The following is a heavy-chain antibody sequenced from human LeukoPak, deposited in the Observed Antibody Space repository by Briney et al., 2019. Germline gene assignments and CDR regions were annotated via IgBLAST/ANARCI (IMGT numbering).Heavy chain of an antibody. V-gene: IGHV3-48*03. CDR3: ATSLGPRDY. J-gene: IGHJ4*02. Sequence: GGSLRLSCATSGFTFSSYEANWVRQAPGKGLEWISYISSTSCSIYYADSVKGRFTISRDNAKNALYLQMDSLRVEDTGLYYCATSLGPRDYWGQGILVTVSS. D-gene: IGHD7-27*01. CDR1: GFTFSSYE. CDR2: ISSTSCSI.